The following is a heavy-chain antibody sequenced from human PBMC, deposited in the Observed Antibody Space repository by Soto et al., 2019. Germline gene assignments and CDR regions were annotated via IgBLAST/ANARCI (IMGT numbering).Heavy chain of an antibody. CDR2: INDRGSI. V-gene: IGHV4-34*01. J-gene: IGHJ2*01. CDR1: GGSFSGYY. D-gene: IGHD3-9*01. CDR3: ARESHDILTGPPWVWYFDL. Sequence: QVQLQQWGAGPLRPLETLSLTCGVSGGSFSGYYWAWIRQSPGKGLEWIGEINDRGSINYNPSLKSRVSISVHTSKNNYSLNLRSVTAADTAVEYCARESHDILTGPPWVWYFDLWGRGNLVTVSS.